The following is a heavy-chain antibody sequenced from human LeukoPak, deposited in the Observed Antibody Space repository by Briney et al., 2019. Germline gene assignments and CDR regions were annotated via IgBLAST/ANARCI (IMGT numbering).Heavy chain of an antibody. CDR3: ARCAGILEY. Sequence: SENLSLTCTVSGGSVTTYYWSWIRQPPGKGLEWIGYIYYSGTTNYNPSLKSRVTISVDTSKNQFSLKLNSVTAADPAVYYCARCAGILEYWGQGTLVTVSS. CDR2: IYYSGTT. D-gene: IGHD1-26*01. CDR1: GGSVTTYY. J-gene: IGHJ4*02. V-gene: IGHV4-59*02.